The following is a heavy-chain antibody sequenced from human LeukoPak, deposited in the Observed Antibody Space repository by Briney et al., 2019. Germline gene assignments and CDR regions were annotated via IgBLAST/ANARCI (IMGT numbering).Heavy chain of an antibody. CDR2: ISGSGGST. J-gene: IGHJ3*02. Sequence: GGSLRLSCAASGFTFSSYGMSWVRQAPGKGLEWVSAISGSGGSTYYADSVKGRFTISRDNSKNTLYLQMNSLRAEDTAVYYCAKGPSITMIVVATRDAFDIWGQGTMVTVSS. D-gene: IGHD3-22*01. CDR1: GFTFSSYG. CDR3: AKGPSITMIVVATRDAFDI. V-gene: IGHV3-23*01.